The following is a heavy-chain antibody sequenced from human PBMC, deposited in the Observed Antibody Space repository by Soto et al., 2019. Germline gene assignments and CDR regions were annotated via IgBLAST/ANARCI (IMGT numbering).Heavy chain of an antibody. CDR3: ARVAATPSYYYYYYMDV. D-gene: IGHD2-15*01. V-gene: IGHV5-51*01. CDR2: IYPGDSDT. Sequence: GESLKISCKGSGYSFTSYWIGWVRQMPGKGLEWMGIIYPGDSDTRYSPSFQGQVTISADKSISTAYLQWSSLKASDTAMYYCARVAATPSYYYYYYMDVWGKGTTVTVSS. J-gene: IGHJ6*03. CDR1: GYSFTSYW.